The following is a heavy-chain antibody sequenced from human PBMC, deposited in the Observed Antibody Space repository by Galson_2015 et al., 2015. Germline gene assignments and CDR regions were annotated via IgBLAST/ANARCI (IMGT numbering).Heavy chain of an antibody. D-gene: IGHD5/OR15-5a*01. CDR3: ARDRSTYSDS. J-gene: IGHJ4*02. CDR1: GFTFSNYG. V-gene: IGHV3-33*01. CDR2: IWYDGSNQ. Sequence: SLRLPCAASGFTFSNYGLHWVRPAPGKGLEWVALIWYDGSNQYYADSVKGRFPISRDNSKNTLYLQMSSLRAEDTSVYYCARDRSTYSDSWGQGTLVTVSS.